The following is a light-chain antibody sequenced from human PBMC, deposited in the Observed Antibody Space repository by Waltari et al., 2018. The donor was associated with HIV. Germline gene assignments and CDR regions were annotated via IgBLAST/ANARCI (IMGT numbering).Light chain of an antibody. J-gene: IGLJ1*01. CDR1: SSDVGGYNY. Sequence: QSALTQPASVSGSPGQSITISCTGTSSDVGGYNYVSWYQPHPGKAPNLMIYVVSNRPSGVSNRFSGSKSGNTASLTISGLQAEDEADYYCSSYTSSSTLRVFGTGTKVTVL. CDR3: SSYTSSSTLRV. V-gene: IGLV2-14*03. CDR2: VVS.